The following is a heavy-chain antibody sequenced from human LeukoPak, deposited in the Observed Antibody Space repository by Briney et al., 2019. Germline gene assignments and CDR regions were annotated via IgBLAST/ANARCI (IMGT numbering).Heavy chain of an antibody. D-gene: IGHD2-15*01. CDR3: ARAPVVSCRGAFCYPLDY. V-gene: IGHV3-23*01. Sequence: GGSLRLSCAASGFTFTSYDMNWVRQAPGKGLEWVSGIRGSGGSTYYADSVKGRFTISRDNSKNTLYLQMNSLRVDDTAVYFCARAPVVSCRGAFCYPLDYWGHGILITVSS. CDR1: GFTFTSYD. J-gene: IGHJ4*01. CDR2: IRGSGGST.